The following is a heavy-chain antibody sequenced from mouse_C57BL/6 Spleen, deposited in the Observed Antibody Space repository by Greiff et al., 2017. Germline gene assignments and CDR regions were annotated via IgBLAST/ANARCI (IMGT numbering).Heavy chain of an antibody. V-gene: IGHV5-2*01. J-gene: IGHJ1*03. CDR1: EYEFPSHD. Sequence: EVKLQESGGGLVQPGESLKLSCESNEYEFPSHDMSWVRKTPEKRLELVAAINSDGGSTYYPDTMERRFIISRDNTKTTLYLQMSSLRSEDTALYYCARQAVPGYFDVWGTGTTVTVSS. CDR2: INSDGGST. D-gene: IGHD1-1*01. CDR3: ARQAVPGYFDV.